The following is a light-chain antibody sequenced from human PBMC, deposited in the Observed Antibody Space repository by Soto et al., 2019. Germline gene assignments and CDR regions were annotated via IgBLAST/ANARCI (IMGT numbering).Light chain of an antibody. Sequence: EIVLTQSPGTLSLSPGERSTLSCSASQSVSSSYLAWYQQKPGQAPRLLIYGAYSRATGIPDRFSGSGSGTDFTLTISRLEPEDFAVYYCQQYGSSPPIPFGQGTRLEI. CDR3: QQYGSSPPIP. CDR1: QSVSSSY. V-gene: IGKV3-20*01. J-gene: IGKJ5*01. CDR2: GAY.